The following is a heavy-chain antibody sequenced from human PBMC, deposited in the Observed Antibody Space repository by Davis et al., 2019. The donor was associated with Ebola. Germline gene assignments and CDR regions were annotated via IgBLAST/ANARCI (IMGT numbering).Heavy chain of an antibody. V-gene: IGHV1-2*02. D-gene: IGHD3-10*01. J-gene: IGHJ4*02. Sequence: SVPVSCLPSRYTFTGYYLLWLRQPPGQGLAWMEWINPNSGGTNYPQKLQGRVTMTRDTSISTAYMELSRLRSDDTAVYYCARDPPSMVQGVTATDYWGQGTLVTVSS. CDR2: INPNSGGT. CDR3: ARDPPSMVQGVTATDY. CDR1: RYTFTGYY.